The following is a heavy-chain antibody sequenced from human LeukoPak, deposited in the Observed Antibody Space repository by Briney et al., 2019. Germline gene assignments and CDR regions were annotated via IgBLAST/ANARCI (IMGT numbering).Heavy chain of an antibody. D-gene: IGHD3-3*01. Sequence: GRSLRLSCAASGFTFSSYAMHWVRQAPGKGLEWVAVISYDGSNKYYADSVKGRFTISRDNSKNTLYLQMNSLRAEDTAVYYCARGAAYYDFWSGYLSPYYYYYGMDVWGQGTTVTVSS. J-gene: IGHJ6*02. V-gene: IGHV3-30-3*01. CDR1: GFTFSSYA. CDR3: ARGAAYYDFWSGYLSPYYYYYGMDV. CDR2: ISYDGSNK.